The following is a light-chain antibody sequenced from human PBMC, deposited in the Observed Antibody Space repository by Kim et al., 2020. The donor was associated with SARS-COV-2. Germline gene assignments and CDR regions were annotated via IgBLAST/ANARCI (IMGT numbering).Light chain of an antibody. CDR3: SSYVASNGLWV. V-gene: IGLV2-8*01. J-gene: IGLJ3*02. CDR1: SSDIGAYDY. Sequence: QSALTQPPSASGSPGQSVTITCTGTSSDIGAYDYVSWYQQHPGKAPKFIIYEVSKRPSGVPDRFSGSKSGNTASLTVSGLQAEDEADYYCSSYVASNGLWVFGGGTKLTVL. CDR2: EVS.